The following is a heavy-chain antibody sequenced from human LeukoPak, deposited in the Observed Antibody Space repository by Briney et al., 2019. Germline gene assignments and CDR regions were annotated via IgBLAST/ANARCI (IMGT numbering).Heavy chain of an antibody. Sequence: PSETLSLTCTVSGGSISSYYWSWIRQPPGKGLEWIAYIYYSGSTNYNPSLKSRVTISVDTSKNQFSLKLSSVTAADTAVYYCAGREIGGATGGMFDAFDIWGQGTMVTVSS. CDR2: IYYSGST. J-gene: IGHJ3*02. D-gene: IGHD1-26*01. V-gene: IGHV4-59*08. CDR3: AGREIGGATGGMFDAFDI. CDR1: GGSISSYY.